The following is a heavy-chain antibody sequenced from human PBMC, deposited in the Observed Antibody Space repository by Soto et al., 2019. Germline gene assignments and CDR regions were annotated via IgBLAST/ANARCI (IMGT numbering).Heavy chain of an antibody. V-gene: IGHV4-34*01. Sequence: PSETLSLTCAVYGGSFSGYYWSWIRQPPGKGLEWIGEINHSGSTNYNPSLKSRVTISVDTSKNQFSLKLSSVTAADTAVYYCAGVIIPVSQYYFDYWGQGTLVTVSS. D-gene: IGHD4-17*01. J-gene: IGHJ4*02. CDR1: GGSFSGYY. CDR3: AGVIIPVSQYYFDY. CDR2: INHSGST.